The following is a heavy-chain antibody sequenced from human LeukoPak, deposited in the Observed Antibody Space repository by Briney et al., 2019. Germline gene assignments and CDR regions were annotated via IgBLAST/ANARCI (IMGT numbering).Heavy chain of an antibody. CDR1: GGSISSGGYS. Sequence: KPSQTLSLTCAVSGGSISSGGYSWSWIRQPPGKGLEWIGYIYHSGSTYYNPSLKSRVTISVDGSKNQFSLKLSSVTAADTAVYYCASIHDYGDYFDYWGQGTLVTVSS. D-gene: IGHD4-17*01. CDR3: ASIHDYGDYFDY. V-gene: IGHV4-30-2*01. CDR2: IYHSGST. J-gene: IGHJ4*02.